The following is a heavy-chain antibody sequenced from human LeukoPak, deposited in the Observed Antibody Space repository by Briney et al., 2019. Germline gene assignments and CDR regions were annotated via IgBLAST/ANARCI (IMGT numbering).Heavy chain of an antibody. CDR3: ARRSPEYDTNGFYYGGFDY. D-gene: IGHD3-10*01. CDR2: FYNSGSS. Sequence: SGTLSLTCTVPGASVSRFYWSWIRQPLEKGLELIGHFYNSGSSNYNPSHKSRVTFAVDTSKNQFSLNLNSVTAADTAVYYCARRSPEYDTNGFYYGGFDYWGPGTLVSVS. CDR1: GASVSRFY. V-gene: IGHV4-4*09. J-gene: IGHJ4*01.